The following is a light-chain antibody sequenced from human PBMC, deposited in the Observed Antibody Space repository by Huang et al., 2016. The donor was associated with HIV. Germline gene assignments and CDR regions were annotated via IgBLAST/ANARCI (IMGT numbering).Light chain of an antibody. CDR3: HQYNDWPRT. Sequence: EIVMTQSPASLPVSPGERATLSCGSRQNVKSDLAWYQKKPGQPPRLLMYGASTRATGVPPRFSGSGSGTNFTLTISSLQSEDFALYYCHQYNDWPRTFGQGTKVEVK. J-gene: IGKJ1*01. CDR2: GAS. CDR1: QNVKSD. V-gene: IGKV3-15*01.